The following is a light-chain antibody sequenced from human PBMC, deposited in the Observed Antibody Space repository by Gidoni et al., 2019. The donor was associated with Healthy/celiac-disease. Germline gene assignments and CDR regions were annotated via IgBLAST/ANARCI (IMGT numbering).Light chain of an antibody. CDR2: DAS. Sequence: DIQMTTSPSTLSASVGDRVTITCRASQSISSWLAWYQQKPGKAPKLLIYDASSLESGVPSRFSGSGSGTEFTLTISSLQPDDFATYYCQQYNSYSYTFGQGTKLEIK. CDR1: QSISSW. J-gene: IGKJ2*01. CDR3: QQYNSYSYT. V-gene: IGKV1-5*01.